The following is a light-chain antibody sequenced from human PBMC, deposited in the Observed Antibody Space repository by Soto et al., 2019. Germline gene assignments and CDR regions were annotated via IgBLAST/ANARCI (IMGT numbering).Light chain of an antibody. Sequence: EIVLTQSPATLSVSPGESATLSCRASQSVSSNLAWYQQKPGQAPRLLIYGASSRATGIPDRFSGSGSGTDFTLTISRLEPEDFAVYYYQQYGSSRWTFGQGTKWIS. CDR2: GAS. CDR3: QQYGSSRWT. J-gene: IGKJ1*01. V-gene: IGKV3-20*01. CDR1: QSVSSN.